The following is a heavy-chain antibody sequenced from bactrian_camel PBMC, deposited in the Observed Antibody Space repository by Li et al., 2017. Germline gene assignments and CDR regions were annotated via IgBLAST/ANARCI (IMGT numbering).Heavy chain of an antibody. D-gene: IGHD4*01. CDR3: VAELSDYCDRGFRF. Sequence: DVQLVESGGGSVQAGGSLKLSCVITYDCCCVGWLRQYPGKDREGVAFIYNGGVSTYYDDSVKGRFTISIDNGKNTAYLQMNNLKPEDTAVYYCVAELSDYCDRGFRFWGQGTQVTVS. CDR1: TYDCCC. CDR2: IYNGGVST. V-gene: IGHV3S40*01. J-gene: IGHJ6*01.